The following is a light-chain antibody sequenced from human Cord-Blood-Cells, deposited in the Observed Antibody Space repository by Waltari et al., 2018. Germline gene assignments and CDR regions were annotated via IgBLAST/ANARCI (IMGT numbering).Light chain of an antibody. CDR1: SSNIGAGYD. J-gene: IGLJ2*01. Sequence: QSVLTQPPSVSGAPGQRVTISCTGSSSNIGAGYDVHWYQQLPGTAPKLLIYGNSNRPSGVPDRFSGSKSDTSASLAITGLQAEDEADYYCQSYDSSVVFGGGTKLTVL. V-gene: IGLV1-40*01. CDR2: GNS. CDR3: QSYDSSVV.